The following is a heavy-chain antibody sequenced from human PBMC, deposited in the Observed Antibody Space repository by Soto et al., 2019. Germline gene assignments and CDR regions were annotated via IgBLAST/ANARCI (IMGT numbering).Heavy chain of an antibody. D-gene: IGHD6-19*01. CDR2: ITSDTNTI. V-gene: IGHV3-48*02. Sequence: EVQLVESGGGLVQPGGSLRLTCVASGFPFSIYSMNWVRQAPGKGMEWSSYITSDTNTIKYADSVKGRFTISRDNAKNLVYLQMNSLRDEDPAVYVCASSVEGHFDYWGQGTVVTVSS. CDR1: GFPFSIYS. CDR3: ASSVEGHFDY. J-gene: IGHJ4*02.